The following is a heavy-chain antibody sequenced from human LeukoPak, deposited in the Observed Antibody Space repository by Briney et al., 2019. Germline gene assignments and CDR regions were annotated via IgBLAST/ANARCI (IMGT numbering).Heavy chain of an antibody. CDR3: ASFGSSGYYSAAEYFQH. D-gene: IGHD3-22*01. CDR2: IYTSGST. Sequence: SETLSLTCTVSGGSISSYYWSWIRQPAGKGLEWIGRIYTSGSTNYNPSLKSRVTMSVDTSKNQFSLKLSSVTAADTAVYYCASFGSSGYYSAAEYFQHWGQGTLVTVSS. V-gene: IGHV4-4*07. J-gene: IGHJ1*01. CDR1: GGSISSYY.